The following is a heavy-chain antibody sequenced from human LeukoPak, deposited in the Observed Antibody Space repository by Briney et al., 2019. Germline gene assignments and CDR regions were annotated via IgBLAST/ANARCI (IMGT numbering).Heavy chain of an antibody. CDR2: IGGSGSST. J-gene: IGHJ4*02. CDR1: GFTFSSYA. Sequence: GGSLRLSCAASGFTFSSYAMSWVRQAPGKGLEWVSAIGGSGSSTYYADSVKGRFTISRDNSKNTLYLQMNSLRAEDTAVYYCAKDLVGTGGGLSADYWGQGTLVTVSS. V-gene: IGHV3-23*01. CDR3: AKDLVGTGGGLSADY. D-gene: IGHD1-26*01.